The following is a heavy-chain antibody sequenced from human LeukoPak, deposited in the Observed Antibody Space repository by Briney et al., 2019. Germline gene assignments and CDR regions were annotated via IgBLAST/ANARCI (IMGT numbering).Heavy chain of an antibody. CDR3: AIGLFEEQQPY. CDR2: ISSSGTTI. CDR1: GFTFSSYE. J-gene: IGHJ4*02. Sequence: GGSLRLSCAASGFTFSSYEMNWVRQAPGKGLEWVSYISSSGTTIYYADSVKGRFTISRDNAKNSLYLQMNSLRAEDTAVYYCAIGLFEEQQPYWGQGPVVSVSS. D-gene: IGHD6-13*01. V-gene: IGHV3-48*03.